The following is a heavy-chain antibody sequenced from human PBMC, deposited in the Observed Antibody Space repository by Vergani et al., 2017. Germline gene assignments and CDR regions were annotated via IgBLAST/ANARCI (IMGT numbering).Heavy chain of an antibody. V-gene: IGHV4-39*01. J-gene: IGHJ4*02. D-gene: IGHD5-18*01. CDR3: AGHVSHTAGDY. Sequence: QVQLQESGPRLVKPSETLSLTCRVSGVSIISSSYYWVWVRQPPGKGLEWVGHIYYNGGTDYNPSLKSRVTISVDTSKNQFSLKLNSVTAADTAVYYCAGHVSHTAGDYWGQGTLVTVSS. CDR1: GVSIISSSYY. CDR2: IYYNGGT.